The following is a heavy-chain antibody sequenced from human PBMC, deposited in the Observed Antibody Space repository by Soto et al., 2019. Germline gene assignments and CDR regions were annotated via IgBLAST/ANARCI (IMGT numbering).Heavy chain of an antibody. V-gene: IGHV3-74*03. J-gene: IGHJ6*02. CDR3: ARGYDFGSGFYRPHGLDI. CDR2: INGDETTT. D-gene: IGHD3-3*01. Sequence: EMQLVESGGGLGQPAGSLRLSCAASDFSISPFWMHWVRQGPGNGLVWVSRINGDETTTAYADFVTGRFTVSRDNAKNTVYLQMNIMRSGDTAVYYCARGYDFGSGFYRPHGLDIWGQGTAVTVSS. CDR1: DFSISPFW.